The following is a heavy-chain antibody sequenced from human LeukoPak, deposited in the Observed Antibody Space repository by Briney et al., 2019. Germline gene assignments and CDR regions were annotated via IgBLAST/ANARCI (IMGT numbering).Heavy chain of an antibody. J-gene: IGHJ4*02. CDR3: AKDIGPAGNYFDF. CDR1: GFTFSVYY. CDR2: ISNSGSSI. V-gene: IGHV3-11*01. Sequence: GGSLRLSCAASGFTFSVYYMTWIRQAPGKGLEWVSYISNSGSSIYYADSVKGRLTVSRDNAKNSLYLQMNSLRLEDTAFYYCAKDIGPAGNYFDFWGQGTLVVVSS. D-gene: IGHD1-26*01.